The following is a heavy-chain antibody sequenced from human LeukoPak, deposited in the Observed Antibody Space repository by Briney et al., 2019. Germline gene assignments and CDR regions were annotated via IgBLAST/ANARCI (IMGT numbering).Heavy chain of an antibody. CDR1: GGSFSGYY. V-gene: IGHV4-34*01. J-gene: IGHJ6*02. CDR3: ARGPGYYYYYYGMDV. Sequence: SETLSLTCDVYGGSFSGYYWSWIRQPPGKGLEWIGEINHSGSTNYNPSLKSRVTISVDTSKNQFSLKLSSVTAADTAVYYCARGPGYYYYYYGMDVWGQGTTVTVSS. CDR2: INHSGST.